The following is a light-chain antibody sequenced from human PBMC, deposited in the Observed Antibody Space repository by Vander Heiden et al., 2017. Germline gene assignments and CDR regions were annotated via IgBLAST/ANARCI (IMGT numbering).Light chain of an antibody. CDR1: LSVSGNY. CDR2: GAV. Sequence: EIVLTQSPGTLSLSPGERAIISCRASLSVSGNYLAWYQQKPGQAPRLLIYGAVSRATGIPDRFSGSASGTDFALTISRLEPEDFAVYYCQQYSMSPLTFGGGTRVEI. CDR3: QQYSMSPLT. V-gene: IGKV3-20*01. J-gene: IGKJ4*01.